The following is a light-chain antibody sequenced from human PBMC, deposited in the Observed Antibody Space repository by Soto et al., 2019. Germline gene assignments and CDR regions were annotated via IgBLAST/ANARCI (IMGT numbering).Light chain of an antibody. Sequence: DIQMTQSPSTLSASVGDRATTTCRASQSISSWLAWYQQKPGKAPKLLIYDASNLETGVPSRFSGSGSGTEFTLTISSLQPDDFATYYCQQYETFSGTFGPGTRLEI. CDR1: QSISSW. CDR3: QQYETFSGT. CDR2: DAS. V-gene: IGKV1-5*01. J-gene: IGKJ5*01.